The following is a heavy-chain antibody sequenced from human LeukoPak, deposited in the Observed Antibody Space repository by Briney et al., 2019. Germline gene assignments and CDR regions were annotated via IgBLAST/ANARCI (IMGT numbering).Heavy chain of an antibody. Sequence: GGSLRLSCAASGFTFSSYGMHWVRQAPGKVLEWVAFIRYDGSNKYYADSVKGRFTISRDNSKNTLYLQMNSLRAEDTAVYYCAKDGRGDYGDYGGVDYWGQGTLVTVSS. D-gene: IGHD4-17*01. V-gene: IGHV3-30*02. J-gene: IGHJ4*02. CDR2: IRYDGSNK. CDR1: GFTFSSYG. CDR3: AKDGRGDYGDYGGVDY.